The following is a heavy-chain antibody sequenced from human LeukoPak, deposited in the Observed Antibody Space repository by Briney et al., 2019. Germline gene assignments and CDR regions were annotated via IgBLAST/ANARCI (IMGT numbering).Heavy chain of an antibody. Sequence: ASVKVSCKASGYTFTSYGISWVRQAPGQGLEWMGWISAYNGNTNYAQKLQGRVTMTTDTSTSTAYMELRSLRPDDTAVYYCARDCTAMAKCGYFDYWGQGTLVTVSS. J-gene: IGHJ4*02. CDR2: ISAYNGNT. CDR3: ARDCTAMAKCGYFDY. V-gene: IGHV1-18*01. CDR1: GYTFTSYG. D-gene: IGHD5-18*01.